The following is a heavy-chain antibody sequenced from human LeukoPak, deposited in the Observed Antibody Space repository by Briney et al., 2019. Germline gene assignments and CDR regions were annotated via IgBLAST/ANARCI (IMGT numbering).Heavy chain of an antibody. Sequence: ASVKVSCKASGYTFTDYGFTWVRQAPGQGLEWTGWINGYNGNTNYAQNFQGRVTMTTDTSTNTAYMELRSLRSDDTAVYYCARDNNYYDSGGYWRDEYWGQGTLVAVSS. V-gene: IGHV1-18*01. D-gene: IGHD3-22*01. J-gene: IGHJ4*02. CDR3: ARDNNYYDSGGYWRDEY. CDR1: GYTFTDYG. CDR2: INGYNGNT.